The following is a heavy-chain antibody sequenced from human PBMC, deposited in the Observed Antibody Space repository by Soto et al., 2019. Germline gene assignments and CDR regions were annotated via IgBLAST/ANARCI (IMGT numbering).Heavy chain of an antibody. Sequence: EVQLLESGGGLVQPGGSLRLSCAASGFTFTSYAMSWVRQAPGKGLEWVSGISSNGFATYYADSVRGRFTISKDDSKSTLSLEVRSLRDDDTAIYYCARAPSGGSCYSGLCYQSGMDVWGQGTTVTVSS. D-gene: IGHD2-15*01. CDR1: GFTFTSYA. CDR2: ISSNGFAT. J-gene: IGHJ6*02. CDR3: ARAPSGGSCYSGLCYQSGMDV. V-gene: IGHV3-23*01.